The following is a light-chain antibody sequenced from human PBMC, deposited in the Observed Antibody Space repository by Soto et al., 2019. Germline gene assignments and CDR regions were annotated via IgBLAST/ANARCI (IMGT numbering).Light chain of an antibody. CDR3: QQRRSWPIT. J-gene: IGKJ5*01. Sequence: EIVLTQSPATLSLSPGERATLSCRASQSIDICLAWYQQIPGQAPRLLIYDSSNRAAGIPARFSGSGSGTDFTLTISSLEPEDFAVYHCQQRRSWPITFGQGTRLEIK. V-gene: IGKV3-11*01. CDR1: QSIDIC. CDR2: DSS.